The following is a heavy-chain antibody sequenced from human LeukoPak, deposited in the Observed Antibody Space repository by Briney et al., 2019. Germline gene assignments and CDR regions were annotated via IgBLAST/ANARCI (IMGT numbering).Heavy chain of an antibody. CDR1: GYTFTSYD. V-gene: IGHV1-8*01. CDR2: MNPNSGNT. D-gene: IGHD3-3*01. Sequence: ASVKVSCKASGYTFTSYDINWVRQATGQGLEWMGWMNPNSGNTGYAQKFQGRVTMTRNTSISTAYMELSSLRSEDTAVYYCARVGGFWSGYFMYYYYGMDVWAKGPRSPSP. J-gene: IGHJ6*02. CDR3: ARVGGFWSGYFMYYYYGMDV.